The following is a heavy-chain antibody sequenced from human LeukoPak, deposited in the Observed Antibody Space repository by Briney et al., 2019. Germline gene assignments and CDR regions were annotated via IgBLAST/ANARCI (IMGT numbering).Heavy chain of an antibody. CDR3: ARVGSSGYYFDY. CDR2: IYYSGST. J-gene: IGHJ4*02. V-gene: IGHV4-59*01. D-gene: IGHD3-22*01. Sequence: KPSETLSLTCTVSGGSISSYYWSWIRQPPGKGLEWIGYIYYSGSTNYNPSLKSRVTISVDTSKNQFSLKLSSVTAADTAAYYCARVGSSGYYFDYWGQGTLVTVSS. CDR1: GGSISSYY.